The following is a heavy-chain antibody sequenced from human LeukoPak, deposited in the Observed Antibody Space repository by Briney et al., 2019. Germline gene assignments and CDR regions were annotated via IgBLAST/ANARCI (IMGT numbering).Heavy chain of an antibody. CDR1: SYRFTDYY. CDR3: ARGGLETVPGKYYHYVMDV. V-gene: IGHV1-2*02. CDR2: INPNSGGT. D-gene: IGHD6-19*01. J-gene: IGHJ6*02. Sequence: ASVKVSCKASSYRFTDYYIYWVRQAPGQGLEWMGWINPNSGGTNYAQKFQGRVTMTRDTSISTAYMDLSRLTSDDTALYYCARGGLETVPGKYYHYVMDVWGQGTTVSVS.